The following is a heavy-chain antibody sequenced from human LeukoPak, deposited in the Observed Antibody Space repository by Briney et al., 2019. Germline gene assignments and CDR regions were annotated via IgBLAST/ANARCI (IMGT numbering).Heavy chain of an antibody. CDR2: ISSSSSYI. V-gene: IGHV3-21*01. CDR3: ARDLSDSYSMDV. D-gene: IGHD6-25*01. J-gene: IGHJ6*02. Sequence: GGSLRLSCAASGFTFSSYSMNWVRQAPGKGLEWVSSISSSSSYIYYADSVKGRFTISRDNAKNSLYLQMNSLRAEDTAVYYCARDLSDSYSMDVWGQGTTVTVSS. CDR1: GFTFSSYS.